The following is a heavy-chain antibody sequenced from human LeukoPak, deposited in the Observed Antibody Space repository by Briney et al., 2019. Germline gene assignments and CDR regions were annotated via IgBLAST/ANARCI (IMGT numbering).Heavy chain of an antibody. CDR2: IHYSGNT. CDR3: ARETMLAGFASGLGFNY. Sequence: SETLSLTCAVSGGSISSFYWSWVRQPPGKGLEWIGNIHYSGNTNYNPSLKSRVSMSLDTSKNQVSLNLTSVTAADTATYFCARETMLAGFASGLGFNYWGQGILVIVSS. CDR1: GGSISSFY. D-gene: IGHD6-19*01. J-gene: IGHJ4*02. V-gene: IGHV4-59*12.